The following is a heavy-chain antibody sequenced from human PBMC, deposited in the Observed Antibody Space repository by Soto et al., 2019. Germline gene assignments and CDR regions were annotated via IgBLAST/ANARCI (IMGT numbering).Heavy chain of an antibody. CDR3: GRGRSGELVIFY. Sequence: QVQLVQSGAELKKPGASVKVSCKGSGYTFTGYYIHWVRQTPGQGPEWMGEISPQTGGTKYAQKYQGRVTMTRDTSITTVYMELGNLGPDDTAGYYCGRGRSGELVIFYWGQGTLVTVSS. CDR1: GYTFTGYY. D-gene: IGHD1-26*01. V-gene: IGHV1-2*02. CDR2: ISPQTGGT. J-gene: IGHJ4*02.